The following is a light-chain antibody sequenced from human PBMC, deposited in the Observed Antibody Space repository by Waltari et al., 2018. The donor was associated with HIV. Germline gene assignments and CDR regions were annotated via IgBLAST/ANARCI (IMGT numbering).Light chain of an antibody. J-gene: IGLJ2*01. CDR1: SRDVGPYNY. V-gene: IGLV2-8*01. Sequence: QSALNQPPSASGSPGHSVTISCTGTSRDVGPYNYVSWYQQHPGKAPKLILYEVTKRPSGVPDRFSASKSGNTASLTVSGLQTDDEADYYCSSYAGSNTLIFGGGTNLIVL. CDR3: SSYAGSNTLI. CDR2: EVT.